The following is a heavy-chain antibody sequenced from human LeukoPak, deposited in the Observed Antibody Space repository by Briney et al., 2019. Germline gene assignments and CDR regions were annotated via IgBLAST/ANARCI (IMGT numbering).Heavy chain of an antibody. Sequence: GGSLRLSCAASGFTFSSFAISWVRQGPGKGLEWGASMSGRGDGTSYADSVKGRFTISRDNPKTTLYLQMNSLRAEDTAVYYCAKAEYCSSTTCYAFDVWGQGTMVTVSS. CDR2: MSGRGDGT. V-gene: IGHV3-23*01. D-gene: IGHD2-2*01. CDR3: AKAEYCSSTTCYAFDV. J-gene: IGHJ3*01. CDR1: GFTFSSFA.